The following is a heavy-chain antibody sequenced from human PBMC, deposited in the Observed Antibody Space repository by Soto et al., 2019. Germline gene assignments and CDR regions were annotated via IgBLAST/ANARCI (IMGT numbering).Heavy chain of an antibody. V-gene: IGHV4-4*02. CDR1: SGSISSSNW. J-gene: IGHJ3*02. D-gene: IGHD2-2*01. CDR2: IYHSGST. Sequence: SETLSLTCAVSSGSISSSNWWSWVRQPPGKGLEWIGEIYHSGSTNYSPSLKSRVTISVDKSKNQFSLKLSSVTAADTAVYYCARVTGTSRKSDAFDIWGQGTMVTVSS. CDR3: ARVTGTSRKSDAFDI.